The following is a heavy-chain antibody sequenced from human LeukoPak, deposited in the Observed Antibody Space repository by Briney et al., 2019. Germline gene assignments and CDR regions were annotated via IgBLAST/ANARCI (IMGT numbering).Heavy chain of an antibody. D-gene: IGHD2-2*01. CDR3: ARDDIVVVPAAIPYYYMDV. J-gene: IGHJ6*03. CDR2: ISAYNGNT. V-gene: IGHV1-18*01. CDR1: GYTFTSYG. Sequence: ASVTVSCKASGYTFTSYGISWVRQAPGQGLEWMGWISAYNGNTNYAQKLQGRVTMTTDTSTSTAYMELRSLRSDDTAVYYCARDDIVVVPAAIPYYYMDVWGKGTTVTVSS.